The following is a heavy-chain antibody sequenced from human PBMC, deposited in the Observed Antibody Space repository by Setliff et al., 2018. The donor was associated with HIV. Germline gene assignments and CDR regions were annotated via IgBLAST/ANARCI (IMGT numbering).Heavy chain of an antibody. V-gene: IGHV4-59*01. CDR1: GGSISTYY. CDR3: GRVGFGELFGAFDI. CDR2: IYFTGSS. D-gene: IGHD3-10*01. J-gene: IGHJ3*02. Sequence: SETLSLTCTVSGGSISTYYWSWIRKPQGKGLEWIGSIYFTGSSDNNPSLKSRVTLSVDTSKHQFSLKLSTVTAADTAVYYCGRVGFGELFGAFDIWGQGIMVTVSS.